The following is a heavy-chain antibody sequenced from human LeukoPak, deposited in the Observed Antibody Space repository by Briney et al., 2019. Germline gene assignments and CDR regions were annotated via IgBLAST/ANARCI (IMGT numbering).Heavy chain of an antibody. CDR3: ARSLVPAAPLGY. CDR1: GFTFSSYG. CDR2: IWYDGSNK. V-gene: IGHV3-33*01. Sequence: GRSLRLSCAASGFTFSSYGMHWVRQAPGKGLEWVAVIWYDGSNKYYADSVKGRFTISRDNSKNTLYLQMNSLRAEDTAVYYCARSLVPAAPLGYWGQGTLVTASS. D-gene: IGHD2-2*01. J-gene: IGHJ4*02.